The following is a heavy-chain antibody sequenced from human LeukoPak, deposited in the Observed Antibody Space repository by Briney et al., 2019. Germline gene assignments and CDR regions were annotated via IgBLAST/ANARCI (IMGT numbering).Heavy chain of an antibody. CDR2: IKQDGSEK. CDR3: ASSSWYGGAPHFDY. J-gene: IGHJ4*02. D-gene: IGHD6-13*01. CDR1: GFTFSSYW. V-gene: IGHV3-7*03. Sequence: GGSLRLSCAASGFTFSSYWLSWVRQAPGKGLEWVANIKQDGSEKYYVDSVKGRFTISRDNAKNSLYLQMNSLRAEDTAVYYCASSSWYGGAPHFDYWGQGTLVTVSS.